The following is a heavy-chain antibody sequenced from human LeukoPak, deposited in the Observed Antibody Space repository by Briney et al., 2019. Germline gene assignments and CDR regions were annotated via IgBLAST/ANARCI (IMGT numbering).Heavy chain of an antibody. CDR3: ASKGGN. D-gene: IGHD2-15*01. Sequence: GGSLRLSCAASGFTFSDYYMNWIRQAPGKGLEWISYISSSGSSTRYADSVKGRFTISRDNTRNSLYLQMTSLRADDTAVYYCASKGGNWGQGTLETVSS. V-gene: IGHV3-11*03. J-gene: IGHJ4*02. CDR2: ISSSGSST. CDR1: GFTFSDYY.